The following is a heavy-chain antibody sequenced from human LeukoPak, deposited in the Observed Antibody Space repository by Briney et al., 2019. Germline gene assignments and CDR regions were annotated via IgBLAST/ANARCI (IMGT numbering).Heavy chain of an antibody. CDR1: GGSFSGYY. V-gene: IGHV4-59*10. Sequence: SETLSLTCAVYGGSFSGYYWSWIRQPAGKGLEWIGRIYTSGSTNYNPSLKSRVTMSVDTSKNQFSLKLSSVTAADTAVYYCARVGQWLVPWYFDLWGRGTLVTVSS. J-gene: IGHJ2*01. CDR2: IYTSGST. D-gene: IGHD6-19*01. CDR3: ARVGQWLVPWYFDL.